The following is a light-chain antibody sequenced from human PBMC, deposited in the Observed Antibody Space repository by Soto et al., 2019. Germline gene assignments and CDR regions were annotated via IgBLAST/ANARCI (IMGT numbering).Light chain of an antibody. Sequence: QSALTQPASVSGSPGQSITISCTGTSIDVGGYNYVSWYQQHPGKAPKLMIYDVSNRPSGVSNRFSGSKSGNTASLTISGLQAEDDADYYCSSYTSSSTYVFGTGTKHTVL. CDR1: SIDVGGYNY. J-gene: IGLJ1*01. CDR3: SSYTSSSTYV. V-gene: IGLV2-14*01. CDR2: DVS.